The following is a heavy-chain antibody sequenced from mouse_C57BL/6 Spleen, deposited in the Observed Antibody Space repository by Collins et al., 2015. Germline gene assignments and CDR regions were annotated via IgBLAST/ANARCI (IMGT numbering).Heavy chain of an antibody. V-gene: IGHV1-64*01. CDR2: IHPNSGST. D-gene: IGHD2-3*01. J-gene: IGHJ2*01. CDR3: ARKDGYHIPFDY. Sequence: QVQLQQPGAELVKPGASVRLSCKASGYTFTSYWMHWVKQRPGQGLEWIGMIHPNSGSTNYNEKFKSKATLTVDKSSSTAYMQLSSLTSEDSAVYYCARKDGYHIPFDYWGQGTTLTVSS. CDR1: GYTFTSYW.